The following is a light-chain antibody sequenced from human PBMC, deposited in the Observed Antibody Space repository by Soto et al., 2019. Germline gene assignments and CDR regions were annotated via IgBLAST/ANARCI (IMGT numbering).Light chain of an antibody. CDR3: LQYCSPPLI. J-gene: IGKJ4*01. Sequence: EIVLTQSPGTLSLSLGERATLSCRASQSVSSNYLAWDQQKPGQAPRLLIYGAASRATGIPDRFSGSGSGTDFTLTISRLEPDGFAVYYCLQYCSPPLIFGGGTKMEIK. CDR1: QSVSSNY. V-gene: IGKV3-20*01. CDR2: GAA.